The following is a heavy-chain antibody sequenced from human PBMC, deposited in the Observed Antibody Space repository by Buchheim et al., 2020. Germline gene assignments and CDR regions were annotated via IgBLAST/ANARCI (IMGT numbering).Heavy chain of an antibody. CDR3: ARRFDS. CDR1: GFTFSTFS. J-gene: IGHJ5*01. Sequence: EVQLVESGGGLVQPGGSLRLSCAASGFTFSTFSMNWVRQAPGKGLEWLSYISDSGDVIYYADSVRGRFTISRDIATNTLFLQMNSLRDEDTAVYYCARRFDSWGQGTL. CDR2: ISDSGDVI. V-gene: IGHV3-48*02.